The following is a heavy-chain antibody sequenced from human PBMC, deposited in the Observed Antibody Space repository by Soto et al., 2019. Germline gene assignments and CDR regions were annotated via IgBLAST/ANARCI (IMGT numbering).Heavy chain of an antibody. V-gene: IGHV4-59*01. CDR2: IYYSGST. CDR3: AREPYSSSSGMYGMDV. J-gene: IGHJ6*02. Sequence: PSETLSLTCTVSGGSISSYYWSWIRQPPGKGLEWIGYIYYSGSTNYNPSLKSRVTISVDTSKNQFSLKLSSVTAADTAVYYCAREPYSSSSGMYGMDVWGQGTTVTVSS. CDR1: GGSISSYY. D-gene: IGHD6-6*01.